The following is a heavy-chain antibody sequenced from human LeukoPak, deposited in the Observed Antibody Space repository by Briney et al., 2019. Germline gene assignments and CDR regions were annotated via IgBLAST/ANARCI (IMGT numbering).Heavy chain of an antibody. V-gene: IGHV3-33*01. Sequence: GGSLRLSCAASGFTFSTYGMHWVRQAPGKGLEWVAVIWYDGSIKYYADSVKGRFTISRDNSKNTLYLQMNSLRAEDTAVYYCVRVAAFDIWGQGTMVTVSS. CDR3: VRVAAFDI. CDR1: GFTFSTYG. J-gene: IGHJ3*02. CDR2: IWYDGSIK.